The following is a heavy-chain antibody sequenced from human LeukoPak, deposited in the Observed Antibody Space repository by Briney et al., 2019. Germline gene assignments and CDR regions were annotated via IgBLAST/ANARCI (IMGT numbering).Heavy chain of an antibody. CDR2: IIPIFGTA. D-gene: IGHD3-3*01. J-gene: IGHJ5*02. CDR1: GGTFSSYA. V-gene: IGHV1-69*13. CDR3: ARTPYYDFWSGYYHWFDP. Sequence: GASVKVSCKASGGTFSSYAISWVRQAPGQGLEWMGGIIPIFGTANYAQKFQGRVTITADESTSTAYTELSSLRSEDTAVYYCARTPYYDFWSGYYHWFDPWGQGTLVTVSS.